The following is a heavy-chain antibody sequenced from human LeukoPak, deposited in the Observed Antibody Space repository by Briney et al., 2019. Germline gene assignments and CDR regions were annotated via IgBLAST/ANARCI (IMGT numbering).Heavy chain of an antibody. Sequence: SETLSLTCTVYGGSISSGSYYWSWIRQPAGKGLEWIGRIYTSGSTNYNPSLKSRVTISVDTSKNQFSLKLSSVTAADTAVYYCASRKRGYYDILTGYSADAFDIWGQGTMVTVSS. CDR1: GGSISSGSYY. J-gene: IGHJ3*02. CDR2: IYTSGST. V-gene: IGHV4-61*02. CDR3: ASRKRGYYDILTGYSADAFDI. D-gene: IGHD3-9*01.